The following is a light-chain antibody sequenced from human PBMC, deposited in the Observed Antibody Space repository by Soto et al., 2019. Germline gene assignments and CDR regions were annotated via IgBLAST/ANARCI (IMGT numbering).Light chain of an antibody. CDR1: QSVSSGR. Sequence: EIVLTQSPGTLSLSPGERATLSCRASQSVSSGRFTWYQQKPGQPPRLLIYGASSRTTDTPDRFSGSGSGTDFTLTISRLEPEDFAVYYCQQFSSSPWTFGQGTKVEIK. CDR3: QQFSSSPWT. CDR2: GAS. V-gene: IGKV3-20*01. J-gene: IGKJ1*01.